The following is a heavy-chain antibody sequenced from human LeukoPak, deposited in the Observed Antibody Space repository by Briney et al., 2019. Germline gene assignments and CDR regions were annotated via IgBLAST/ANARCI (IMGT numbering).Heavy chain of an antibody. J-gene: IGHJ5*02. CDR3: ARMGYCSGGSCYTYNWFDP. CDR2: INPNSGGT. D-gene: IGHD2-15*01. Sequence: GASVKVSCKASGYTFTSYAISWVRQAPGQGLEWMGWINPNSGGTNYAQKFQGRVTMTRDTSISTAYMELSRLRSDDTAVYYCARMGYCSGGSCYTYNWFDPWGQGTLVTVSS. V-gene: IGHV1-2*02. CDR1: GYTFTSYA.